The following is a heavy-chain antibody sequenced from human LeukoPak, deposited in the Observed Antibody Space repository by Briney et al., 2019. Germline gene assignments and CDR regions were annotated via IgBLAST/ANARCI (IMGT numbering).Heavy chain of an antibody. V-gene: IGHV4-31*03. CDR2: IYYSGST. D-gene: IGHD6-6*01. Sequence: SETLSLTCTVSGGSISSGGYYWSWIRQHPGKGLEWIGYIYYSGSTYYNPSLKSRVTISVDTSKNQFSLKLSSVTAADTAVYYCARLGSSSLIFDYWDQGTLVTVSS. J-gene: IGHJ4*02. CDR3: ARLGSSSLIFDY. CDR1: GGSISSGGYY.